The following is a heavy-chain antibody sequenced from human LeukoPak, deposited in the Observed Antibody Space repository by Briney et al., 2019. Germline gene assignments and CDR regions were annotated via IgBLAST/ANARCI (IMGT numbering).Heavy chain of an antibody. CDR2: IIPIFGTA. V-gene: IGHV1-69*05. J-gene: IGHJ5*02. CDR3: ANLHPGYCSGGSCYSFDWFDP. CDR1: GGTFSSYA. Sequence: SVKVSCKASGGTFSSYAISWVRQAPGQGLEWMGRIIPIFGTANYAQKFQGRVTITTDESTSTAYMELSSLRSEDTAVYYCANLHPGYCSGGSCYSFDWFDPWGQGTLVTVPS. D-gene: IGHD2-15*01.